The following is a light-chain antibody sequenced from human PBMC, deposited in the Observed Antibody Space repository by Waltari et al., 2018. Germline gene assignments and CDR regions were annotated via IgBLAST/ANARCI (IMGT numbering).Light chain of an antibody. CDR2: DAS. V-gene: IGKV3-20*01. Sequence: EIVLTQSPDTLSLSLGERATLSCRASQSVSRALAWYQQKPGQAPRLLIYDASTRATGIPDRFSGSGSGTDFSLTISRLEPDDFAVYYCQHYVRLPATFGQGTTVEI. CDR1: QSVSRA. J-gene: IGKJ1*01. CDR3: QHYVRLPAT.